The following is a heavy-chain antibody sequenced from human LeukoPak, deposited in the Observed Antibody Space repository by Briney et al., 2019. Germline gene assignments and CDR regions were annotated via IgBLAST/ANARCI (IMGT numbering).Heavy chain of an antibody. CDR3: ARGSGSYPYYFDY. Sequence: SQTLSLTCTVSGGSISSGDYYWSWIRQHPGKGLEWIGYIYYSGSTYYNPSLKSRVTISVDTSKNQFSLKLSSVTAADTAVYYCARGSGSYPYYFDYWGQGTLVTVSS. D-gene: IGHD3-10*01. CDR2: IYYSGST. V-gene: IGHV4-31*03. J-gene: IGHJ4*02. CDR1: GGSISSGDYY.